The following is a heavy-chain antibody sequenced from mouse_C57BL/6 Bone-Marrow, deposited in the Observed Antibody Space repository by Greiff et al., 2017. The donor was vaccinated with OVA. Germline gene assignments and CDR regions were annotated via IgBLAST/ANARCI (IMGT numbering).Heavy chain of an antibody. D-gene: IGHD2-3*01. Sequence: EVQRVESGGGLVKPGGSLKLSCAASGFTFSSYAMSWVRQTPEKRLEWVATISDGGSYTYYPDNVKGRFTISRDNAKNNLYLQMSHLKSEDTAMYYCARDRRWLDYWGQGTTLTVSS. V-gene: IGHV5-4*01. CDR3: ARDRRWLDY. J-gene: IGHJ2*01. CDR1: GFTFSSYA. CDR2: ISDGGSYT.